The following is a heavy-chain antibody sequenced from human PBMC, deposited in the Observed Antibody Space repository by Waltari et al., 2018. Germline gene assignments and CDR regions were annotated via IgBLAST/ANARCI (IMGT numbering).Heavy chain of an antibody. CDR1: GGSFSGYY. D-gene: IGHD3-3*01. CDR3: ARGVARSNYDFWSGYYTGGGYYFDY. J-gene: IGHJ4*02. CDR2: INHSGST. V-gene: IGHV4-34*01. Sequence: QVQLQQWGAGLLKPSETLSLTCAVYGGSFSGYYWSWIRQPPGKGLEWIGEINHSGSTNYNPSLKSLVTISVDTSKNQFSLKLSSVTAADTAVYYCARGVARSNYDFWSGYYTGGGYYFDYWGQGTLVTVSS.